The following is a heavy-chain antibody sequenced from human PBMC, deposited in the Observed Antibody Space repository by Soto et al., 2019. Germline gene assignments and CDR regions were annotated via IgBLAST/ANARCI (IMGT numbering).Heavy chain of an antibody. CDR1: GGSISSGGYY. CDR2: IYYSGST. Sequence: QVQLQESGPGLVKPSQTLSLTCTVSGGSISSGGYYWSWIRQHPGKGLEWIGYIYYSGSTYYNPSLKRRVTISVDASKNQFALKLSSVTAADTAVYYCARVGGITGTTSVGTWGQGTLVTVSS. CDR3: ARVGGITGTTSVGT. J-gene: IGHJ5*02. V-gene: IGHV4-31*03. D-gene: IGHD1-20*01.